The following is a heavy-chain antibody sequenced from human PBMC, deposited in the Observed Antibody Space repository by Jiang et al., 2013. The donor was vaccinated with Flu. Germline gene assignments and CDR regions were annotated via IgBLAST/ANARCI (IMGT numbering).Heavy chain of an antibody. D-gene: IGHD3-10*01. Sequence: PGLVKPSETLSVICTVSGGSISTHFWSWMRQPAGKGLEWIGRMFPGGSTNYNPFLKSRVVMSMDTSKNQFSLHLNSATAADTAVYYCARDDYYNIGYFDYWGQGALVTVSS. CDR3: ARDDYYNIGYFDY. J-gene: IGHJ4*02. CDR2: MFPGGST. CDR1: GGSISTHF. V-gene: IGHV4-4*07.